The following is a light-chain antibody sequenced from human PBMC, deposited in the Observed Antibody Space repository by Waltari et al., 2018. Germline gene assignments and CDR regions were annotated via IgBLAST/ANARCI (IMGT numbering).Light chain of an antibody. J-gene: IGLJ3*02. Sequence: QYVLPQPPSLAAAPGAKVTIPCPGSSSKTETIHAFWYQQLPGTAPKLLIYENNKRPSGIPDRFSGSESDTSATLGITGLQTGDEADYYCGAWDSSLNAWVFGGGTKVTVL. CDR3: GAWDSSLNAWV. V-gene: IGLV1-51*02. CDR1: SSKTETIH. CDR2: ENN.